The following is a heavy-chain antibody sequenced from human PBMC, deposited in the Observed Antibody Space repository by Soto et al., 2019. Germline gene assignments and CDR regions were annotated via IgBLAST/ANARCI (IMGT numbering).Heavy chain of an antibody. CDR2: IYYSGST. Sequence: QVQLQESGPGLVKPSQTLSLTCTVSGGSISSGGYYWSWIRQHPGKGLEWIGYIYYSGSTYYNPSLKCRVTISVDPAKNQFSLKLSSVTAADTAVYYCARDVARGGNFDYWGQGTLVTVSS. D-gene: IGHD3-16*01. J-gene: IGHJ4*02. V-gene: IGHV4-31*03. CDR1: GGSISSGGYY. CDR3: ARDVARGGNFDY.